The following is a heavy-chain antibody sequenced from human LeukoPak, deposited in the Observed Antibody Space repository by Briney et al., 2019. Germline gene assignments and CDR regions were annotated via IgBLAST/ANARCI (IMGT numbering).Heavy chain of an antibody. D-gene: IGHD3-3*01. CDR1: GGSFSGYY. V-gene: IGHV4-34*01. CDR2: INHSGST. CDR3: ARTITDAFDI. J-gene: IGHJ3*02. Sequence: SETLSLTCAVYGGSFSGYYWSWIRQPPGKGLEWIGEINHSGSTNYNPSLKSRVTISVDTSKNQFSLKLSSVTAADTAVYYCARTITDAFDIWGQGTMVTVSS.